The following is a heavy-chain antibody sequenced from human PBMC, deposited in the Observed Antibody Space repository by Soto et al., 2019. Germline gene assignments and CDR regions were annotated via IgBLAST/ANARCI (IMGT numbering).Heavy chain of an antibody. CDR2: IYTSGSA. V-gene: IGHV4-4*07. Sequence: SETLSLTCTVSGGSITGYYWSWIRQPAGKGLEWIGRIYTSGSANYNPSLKSRVTISVDTSKNQFSLKLSSVTAADTAVYYCARQFISSSSEFDSWGQGTLVTVSS. D-gene: IGHD6-6*01. J-gene: IGHJ4*02. CDR3: ARQFISSSSEFDS. CDR1: GGSITGYY.